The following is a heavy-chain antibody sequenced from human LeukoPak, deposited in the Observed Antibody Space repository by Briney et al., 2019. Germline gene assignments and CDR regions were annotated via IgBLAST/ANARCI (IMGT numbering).Heavy chain of an antibody. J-gene: IGHJ3*02. Sequence: GGSLRLSCAASGFTFSNYLMHWVRQTPGKGLVWISRISTDGSFTNYADSVKGRFSISRDNAKNTLYLQMNSLRAEDTALYHCARGNYGDSEPRAFDIWGQGAMVTVSS. CDR2: ISTDGSFT. CDR1: GFTFSNYL. CDR3: ARGNYGDSEPRAFDI. V-gene: IGHV3-74*01. D-gene: IGHD4-17*01.